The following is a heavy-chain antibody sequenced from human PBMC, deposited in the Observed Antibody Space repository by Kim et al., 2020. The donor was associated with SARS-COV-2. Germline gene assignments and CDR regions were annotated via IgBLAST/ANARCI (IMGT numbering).Heavy chain of an antibody. Sequence: GGSLRLSCAASGFTFSSYSMNWVRQAPGKGLEWVSSISSSRSYIYYADSVKGRFTISRDNAKNSLYLQMNSLRAEDTAVYYCARAGVVEIVATLTANYYYYGMDVWGQGTTVTVSS. CDR3: ARAGVVEIVATLTANYYYYGMDV. D-gene: IGHD5-12*01. J-gene: IGHJ6*02. V-gene: IGHV3-21*01. CDR1: GFTFSSYS. CDR2: ISSSRSYI.